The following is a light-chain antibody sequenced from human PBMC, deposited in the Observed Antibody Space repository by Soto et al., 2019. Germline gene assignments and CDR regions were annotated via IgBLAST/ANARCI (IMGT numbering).Light chain of an antibody. Sequence: DIQMTQSPSSLSATVGDSVTMSCRASQTISTYLNWYQQKPGKAPTLLIFTASTLQSGVPSRVSGSGSGTDFTLTISSVHPEDFATYYCQQSYSTPPTFGQGTRLEIK. J-gene: IGKJ5*01. V-gene: IGKV1-39*01. CDR2: TAS. CDR3: QQSYSTPPT. CDR1: QTISTY.